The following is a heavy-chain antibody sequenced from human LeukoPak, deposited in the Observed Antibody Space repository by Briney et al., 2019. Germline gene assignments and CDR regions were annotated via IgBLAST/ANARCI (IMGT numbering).Heavy chain of an antibody. J-gene: IGHJ3*02. CDR1: GFTFSSYA. CDR2: ISGSGGST. D-gene: IGHD1-14*01. Sequence: PGGSLRLSCAASGFTFSSYAMSWVRQAPGKGLEWVSAISGSGGSTYYADSVKGRFTISRDNSKNTLYLQMNSLRAEDTAVYYCAKDQFGITRTTGAFDIWGQGTMVTVSS. V-gene: IGHV3-23*01. CDR3: AKDQFGITRTTGAFDI.